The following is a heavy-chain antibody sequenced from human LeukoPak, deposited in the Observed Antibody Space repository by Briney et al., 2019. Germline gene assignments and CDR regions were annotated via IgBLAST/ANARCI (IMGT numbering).Heavy chain of an antibody. Sequence: PSETLSLTCTVSGGSISSYYWSWIRQPPGKGLEWIGYIYYSGSTNYNPSLKSRVTISVDTSKNQFSLKLSSVTAADTAVYYCASQNNRRITIFGVVISPFDYWGQGTLVTVSS. CDR2: IYYSGST. CDR3: ASQNNRRITIFGVVISPFDY. D-gene: IGHD3-3*01. CDR1: GGSISSYY. V-gene: IGHV4-59*08. J-gene: IGHJ4*02.